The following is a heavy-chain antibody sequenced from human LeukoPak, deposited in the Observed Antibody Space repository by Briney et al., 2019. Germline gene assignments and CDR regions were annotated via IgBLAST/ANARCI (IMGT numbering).Heavy chain of an antibody. D-gene: IGHD6-19*01. V-gene: IGHV3-23*01. CDR3: AKDLVLSWDSSGWGSWFDP. CDR2: ISGSGGST. J-gene: IGHJ5*02. CDR1: GFTFSSYA. Sequence: GGSLRLSCAASGFTFSSYAMSWVRQAPGQGLEWVSAISGSGGSTYYADSVKGRFTISRDNSKNTLYLQMNSLRAEDTAVYYCAKDLVLSWDSSGWGSWFDPWGQGTLSPSPQ.